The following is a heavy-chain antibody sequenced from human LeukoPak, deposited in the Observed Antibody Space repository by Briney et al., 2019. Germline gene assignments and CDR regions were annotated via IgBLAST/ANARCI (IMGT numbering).Heavy chain of an antibody. V-gene: IGHV1-24*01. CDR1: GHTLTELS. D-gene: IGHD6-13*01. CDR2: FDPEDGET. J-gene: IGHJ4*02. CDR3: ATSGYSSSWYFLRRLKTSYYFDY. Sequence: GASVKVSCKVSGHTLTELSMHWVRQAPGKGLEWMGGFDPEDGETIYAQKFQGRVTMTEDTSTDTAYMELSSLRSEDTAVYYCATSGYSSSWYFLRRLKTSYYFDYWGQGTLVTVSS.